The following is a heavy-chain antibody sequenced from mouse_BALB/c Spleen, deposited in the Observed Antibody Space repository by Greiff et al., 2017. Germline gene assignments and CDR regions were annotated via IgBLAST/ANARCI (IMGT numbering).Heavy chain of an antibody. CDR2: IRSKSNNYAT. J-gene: IGHJ3*01. CDR1: GFTFNTYA. CDR3: VVDSSGLFAY. D-gene: IGHD3-2*01. Sequence: EVQGVESGGGLVQPKGSLKLSCAASGFTFNTYAMNWVRQAPGKGLEWVARIRSKSNNYATYYADSVKDRFTISRDDSQSMLYLQMNNLKTEDTAMYYCVVDSSGLFAYWGQGTLVTVSA. V-gene: IGHV10-1*02.